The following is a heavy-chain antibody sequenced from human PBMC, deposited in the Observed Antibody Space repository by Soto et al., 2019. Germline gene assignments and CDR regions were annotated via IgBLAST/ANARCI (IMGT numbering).Heavy chain of an antibody. CDR2: IDAGNGKT. CDR1: GYTFTSYA. V-gene: IGHV1-3*01. J-gene: IGHJ4*02. CDR3: ARDQGYDFWSCSYHQGFDY. D-gene: IGHD3-3*01. Sequence: QVQLVQSGAEVKKPGASVKVSCKASGYTFTSYAIHWVRQAPGQRLEWIGWIDAGNGKTKYSQNFLGSVTITRDTCASTAYMELSSLRSEDTAVYYCARDQGYDFWSCSYHQGFDYWGQGTLVAVSS.